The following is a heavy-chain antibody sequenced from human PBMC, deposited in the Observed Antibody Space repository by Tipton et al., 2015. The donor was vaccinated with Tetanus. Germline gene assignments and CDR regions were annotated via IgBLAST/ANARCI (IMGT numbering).Heavy chain of an antibody. V-gene: IGHV4-59*02. CDR1: GVSVTTYH. CDR3: ATDRRGPGEVRGLDN. CDR2: ITDTGRT. Sequence: TLSLTCNVSGVSVTTYHWSWIGQPPGKGLEWIGYITDTGRTNYSPSLRNRLTISIDTSKTHFSLRLDSVTAADTAVYYCATDRRGPGEVRGLDNWGQGTLVTVSS. D-gene: IGHD3-10*01. J-gene: IGHJ4*02.